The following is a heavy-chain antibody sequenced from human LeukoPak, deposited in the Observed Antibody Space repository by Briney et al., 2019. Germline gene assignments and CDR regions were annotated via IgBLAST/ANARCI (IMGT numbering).Heavy chain of an antibody. V-gene: IGHV3-23*01. CDR2: ISGSGGST. CDR3: AKDLSRVPAANLDP. J-gene: IGHJ5*02. Sequence: PGGSLRLSCAASGFTFSSYAMSWVRQAPGKGLEWVSVISGSGGSTYYADSVKGRFTISRDNSKNTLYLQMNSLRAEDTAVYYCAKDLSRVPAANLDPWGQGTLVTVSS. D-gene: IGHD2-2*01. CDR1: GFTFSSYA.